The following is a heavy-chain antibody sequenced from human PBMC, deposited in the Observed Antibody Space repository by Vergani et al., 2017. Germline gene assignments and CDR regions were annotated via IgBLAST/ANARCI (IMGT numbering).Heavy chain of an antibody. J-gene: IGHJ5*02. V-gene: IGHV3-33*01. D-gene: IGHD6-13*01. CDR1: GFTFSSYG. CDR3: ARDSTLIIAAAGTGWFDP. CDR2: IWYDGSNK. Sequence: QVQLVESGGGVVQPGRSLRLSCAASGFTFSSYGMHWVRQAPGKGLEWVAVIWYDGSNKYYADSVKGRLTISRDNSKNTLYLQMNSLRAEDTAVYYCARDSTLIIAAAGTGWFDPWGQGTLVTVSS.